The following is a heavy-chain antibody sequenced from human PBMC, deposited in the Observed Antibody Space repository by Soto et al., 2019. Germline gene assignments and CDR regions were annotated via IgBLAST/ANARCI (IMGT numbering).Heavy chain of an antibody. CDR3: ARDVVAGRYYYYYYMDV. CDR1: GYTFTSYG. D-gene: IGHD6-19*01. CDR2: ISAYNGNT. Sequence: GASVKVSCTASGYTFTSYGISWVRQAPGQGLEWMGWISAYNGNTNYAQKLQGRVTITTDTSTSTAYMELRSLRSDDTAVYYCARDVVAGRYYYYYYMDVWGKGTTVTVSS. V-gene: IGHV1-18*01. J-gene: IGHJ6*03.